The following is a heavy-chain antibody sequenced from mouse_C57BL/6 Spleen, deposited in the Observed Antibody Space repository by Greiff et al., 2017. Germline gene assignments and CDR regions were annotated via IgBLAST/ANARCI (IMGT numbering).Heavy chain of an antibody. CDR3: ASPSTIVRRGFAY. V-gene: IGHV3-6*01. Sequence: EVQLQQSGPGLVKPSQSLSLTCSVTGYSITSGYYWNWIRQFPGNKLEWMGYISYDGSNNYNPSLKNRISITRDTSKNQFFLKLNSVTTEDTATYYCASPSTIVRRGFAYWGQGTLVTVSA. CDR2: ISYDGSN. CDR1: GYSITSGYY. D-gene: IGHD2-5*01. J-gene: IGHJ3*01.